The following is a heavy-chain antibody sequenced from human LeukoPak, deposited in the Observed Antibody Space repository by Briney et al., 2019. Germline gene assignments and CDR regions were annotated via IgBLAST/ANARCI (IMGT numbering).Heavy chain of an antibody. CDR2: ISAYNGNT. J-gene: IGHJ4*02. Sequence: ASVTVSCKASGYTFTSYGISWVRQAPGQGLEWMGWISAYNGNTNYAQKLQGRVTMTTDTSTSTAYMELRSLRSDDTAVYYCARDTYGDYGFLFDYWGQGTLVTVSS. CDR1: GYTFTSYG. CDR3: ARDTYGDYGFLFDY. V-gene: IGHV1-18*04. D-gene: IGHD4-17*01.